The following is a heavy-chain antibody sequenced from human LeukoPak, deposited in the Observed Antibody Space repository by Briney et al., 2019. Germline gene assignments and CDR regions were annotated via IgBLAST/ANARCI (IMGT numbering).Heavy chain of an antibody. Sequence: SETLSLTCTVSGGSISSSNWWNWVRQPPGKGLEWIGEIYHSGTTNYNPSLKSRVTISVDKSKNQFSLKLSSVTAADTAVYYCARGVEEKGYPQHWGQGTLVTVSS. V-gene: IGHV4-4*02. CDR3: ARGVEEKGYPQH. CDR1: GGSISSSNW. J-gene: IGHJ1*01. D-gene: IGHD5-18*01. CDR2: IYHSGTT.